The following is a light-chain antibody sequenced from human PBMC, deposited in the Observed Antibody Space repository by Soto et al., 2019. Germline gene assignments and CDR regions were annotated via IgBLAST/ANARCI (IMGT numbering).Light chain of an antibody. Sequence: IQMTQSPSSLSESVTDRVTISCWASQDIGNDLGWYQQRPGEAPELLLYAASTLRSGVPSRFSGSGSGTQFTLTINNLQPEDSATYFCLQDHDYPWTFGHGTKVEV. CDR1: QDIGND. V-gene: IGKV1-6*02. CDR2: AAS. J-gene: IGKJ1*01. CDR3: LQDHDYPWT.